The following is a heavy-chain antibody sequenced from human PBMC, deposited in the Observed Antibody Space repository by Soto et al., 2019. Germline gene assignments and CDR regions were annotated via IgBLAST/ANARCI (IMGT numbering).Heavy chain of an antibody. CDR1: GYAFTTYG. CDR2: ISAHNGNT. D-gene: IGHD1-1*01. J-gene: IGHJ4*02. CDR3: ARGRYGDY. V-gene: IGHV1-18*01. Sequence: QVHLVQSGAEVKKPGASVKVSCKGSGYAFTTYGITWVRQAPGQGLVWMGWISAHNGNTIYAQKLQGRVTVTRDTSTSTAYMELRSLRSDDTAVYYCARGRYGDYWGQGALVTVSS.